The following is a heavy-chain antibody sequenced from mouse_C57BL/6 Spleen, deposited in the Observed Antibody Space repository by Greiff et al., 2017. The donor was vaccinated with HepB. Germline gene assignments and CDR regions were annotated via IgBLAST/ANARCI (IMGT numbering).Heavy chain of an antibody. CDR1: GFTFSSYA. CDR2: ISDGGSYT. Sequence: DVQLVESGGGLVKPGGSLKLSCAASGFTFSSYAMSWVRQTPEKRLEWVATISDGGSYTYYPDNVKGRFTISRDNAKNNLYLQMSHLKSEDTAMYYCARENGYPFAYWGQGTLVTVSA. CDR3: ARENGYPFAY. V-gene: IGHV5-4*01. D-gene: IGHD2-2*01. J-gene: IGHJ3*01.